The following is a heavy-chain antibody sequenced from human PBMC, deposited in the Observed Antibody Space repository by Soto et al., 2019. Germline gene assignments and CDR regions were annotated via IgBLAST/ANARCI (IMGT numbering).Heavy chain of an antibody. J-gene: IGHJ4*02. CDR2: IYPGNSNT. CDR3: ARPSDVGLASSFEY. V-gene: IGHV5-51*01. Sequence: GESLKISCHGSGYSFTNYWIGWERQMPGTGLEWLGIIYPGNSNTRYSPSFEGQVTMSADKSINTAYLQWSSLRASDTAIYFCARPSDVGLASSFEYWGQGAQVTVSS. CDR1: GYSFTNYW.